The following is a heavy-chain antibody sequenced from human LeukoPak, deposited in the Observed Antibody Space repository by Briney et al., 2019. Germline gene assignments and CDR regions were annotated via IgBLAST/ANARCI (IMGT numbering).Heavy chain of an antibody. J-gene: IGHJ4*02. CDR2: IYATGST. Sequence: SDTQTLTCNVSGDLYRRYRWGWPRQPAGKGLECLGRIYATGSTKLNPPLKSRLPISMNTSPDQFSLKLTAVTAADMAVYFCARQGYTASYYFLDSWSQGILVTVSS. CDR3: ARQGYTASYYFLDS. CDR1: GDLYRRYR. D-gene: IGHD1-26*01. V-gene: IGHV4-4*07.